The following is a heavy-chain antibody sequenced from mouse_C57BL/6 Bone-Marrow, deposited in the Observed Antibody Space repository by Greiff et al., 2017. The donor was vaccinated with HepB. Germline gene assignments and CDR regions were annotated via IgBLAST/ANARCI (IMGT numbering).Heavy chain of an antibody. J-gene: IGHJ4*01. CDR2: IDPSDSYT. D-gene: IGHD1-1*01. CDR1: GYTFTSYW. V-gene: IGHV1-69*01. CDR3: ARSSYYYGSSYAMDY. Sequence: QVQLQQSGAELVMPGASVKLSCKASGYTFTSYWMHWVKQRPGQGLEWIGEIDPSDSYTNYNQKFKGKSTLTVDKSSSTAYTQLSSLTSEDSAVYYCARSSYYYGSSYAMDYWGQGTSVTVSS.